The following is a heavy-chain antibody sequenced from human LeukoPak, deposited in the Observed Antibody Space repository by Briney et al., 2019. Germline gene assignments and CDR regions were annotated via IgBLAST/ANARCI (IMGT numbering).Heavy chain of an antibody. V-gene: IGHV4-38-2*02. J-gene: IGHJ4*02. D-gene: IGHD2-21*02. Sequence: PSETLSLTCTVSGYSISSGYYWGWIRQPPGKGLEWIGSIYHSGSTYYNPSLKSRVTISVDTSKNQFSLKLSSVTAADTAVYYCARDEVVTAINYWGQGTLVTVSS. CDR2: IYHSGST. CDR3: ARDEVVTAINY. CDR1: GYSISSGYY.